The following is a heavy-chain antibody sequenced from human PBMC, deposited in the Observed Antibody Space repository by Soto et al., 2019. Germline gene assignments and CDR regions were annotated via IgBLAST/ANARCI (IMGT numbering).Heavy chain of an antibody. CDR1: APSVSSRRSY. CDR3: ARGGDSSGFLLYYYYGMDV. CDR2: IYYSGST. D-gene: IGHD3-22*01. V-gene: IGHV4-61*01. J-gene: IGHJ6*02. Sequence: ETLSPTSTVSAPSVSSRRSYWSWILQPPWKGLEWIGYIYYSGSTNYNPSLKSRVTISVDTAENQFSLKLSSVTAAGTAVYYCARGGDSSGFLLYYYYGMDVWGQGTTVTSP.